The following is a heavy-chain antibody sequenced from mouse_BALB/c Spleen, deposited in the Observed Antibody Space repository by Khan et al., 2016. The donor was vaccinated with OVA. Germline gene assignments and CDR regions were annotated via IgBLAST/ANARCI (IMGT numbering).Heavy chain of an antibody. J-gene: IGHJ3*01. V-gene: IGHV1-18*01. CDR2: VNPSNGDT. Sequence: VQLKQSGPDLVKPGASVKISCKASGYSFTAYYMHWVKESHGKTLECIGRVNPSNGDTTYNQKFRGKAILTVDKSSSTAYMELRSLTSEDSADYYYVRRNEFFHYWGQGTLVTFSA. CDR3: VRRNEFFHY. CDR1: GYSFTAYY.